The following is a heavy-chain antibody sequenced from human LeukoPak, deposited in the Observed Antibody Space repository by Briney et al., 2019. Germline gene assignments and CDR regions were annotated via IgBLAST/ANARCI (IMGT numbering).Heavy chain of an antibody. Sequence: GGSLRLSCAASGFTFDDYGMSWVRQPPGKGLEWVSGINWNGGSTGYADSVKGRFTISRDNAKNSLYLQMNSLRAEDTALYYCARMVPYSGSYFLDYWGQGTLVTVSS. CDR2: INWNGGST. CDR1: GFTFDDYG. D-gene: IGHD1-26*01. CDR3: ARMVPYSGSYFLDY. V-gene: IGHV3-20*04. J-gene: IGHJ4*02.